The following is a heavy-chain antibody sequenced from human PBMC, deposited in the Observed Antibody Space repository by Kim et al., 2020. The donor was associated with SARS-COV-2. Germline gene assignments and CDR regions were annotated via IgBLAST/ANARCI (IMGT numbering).Heavy chain of an antibody. CDR1: GYSFTSYW. CDR3: ARLLGSSWYGGSRSSWFDP. Sequence: GESLKICCKGSGYSFTSYWIGWVRQMPGKGLEWMGIIYPGDSDTRYSPSFQGQVTISADKSISTAYLQWSSLKASDTAMYYCARLLGSSWYGGSRSSWFDPWGQGTLVTVSS. J-gene: IGHJ5*02. V-gene: IGHV5-51*01. CDR2: IYPGDSDT. D-gene: IGHD6-13*01.